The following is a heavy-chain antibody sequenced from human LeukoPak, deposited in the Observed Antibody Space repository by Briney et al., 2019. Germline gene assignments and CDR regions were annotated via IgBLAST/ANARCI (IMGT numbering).Heavy chain of an antibody. CDR3: ARVGYYESSGYYEY. V-gene: IGHV4-59*01. CDR2: FYYSGST. CDR1: GGSISGYY. Sequence: PSETLSLTCTVSGGSISGYYWSRLRQPPGRGLEWIGYFYYSGSTNYNPSLKGPVTISVDTSKNQFSLKLSSVTAADTAVYYCARVGYYESSGYYEYWGQGTLVTVSS. D-gene: IGHD3-22*01. J-gene: IGHJ4*02.